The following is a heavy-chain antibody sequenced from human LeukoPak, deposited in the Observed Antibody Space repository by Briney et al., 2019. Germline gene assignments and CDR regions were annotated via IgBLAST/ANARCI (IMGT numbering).Heavy chain of an antibody. CDR2: IYYSGST. CDR1: GGSISSSSYY. D-gene: IGHD2-2*01. Sequence: SEILSLTCTVSGGSISSSSYYWGWIRQPPGKGLEWIGSIYYSGSTYYNPSLKSRVTISVDTSKNQFSLKLSSVTAADTAVYYCARRPAIDSWFDPWAREPWSPSPQ. J-gene: IGHJ5*02. CDR3: ARRPAIDSWFDP. V-gene: IGHV4-39*07.